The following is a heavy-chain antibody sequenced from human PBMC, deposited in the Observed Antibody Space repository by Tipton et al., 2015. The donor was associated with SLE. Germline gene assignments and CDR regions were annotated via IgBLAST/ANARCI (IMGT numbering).Heavy chain of an antibody. V-gene: IGHV3-21*01. D-gene: IGHD6-13*01. CDR3: ARDRGAAVGGSDY. J-gene: IGHJ4*02. Sequence: GSLRLSCAASGFTFGHYAMSWVRQAPGKGLEWVSSIDSSSDYIYYADSVRGRFTISRDNAKNSLYLQMNSLRAEDTALYYCARDRGAAVGGSDYWGQGTLVTVSS. CDR2: IDSSSDYI. CDR1: GFTFGHYA.